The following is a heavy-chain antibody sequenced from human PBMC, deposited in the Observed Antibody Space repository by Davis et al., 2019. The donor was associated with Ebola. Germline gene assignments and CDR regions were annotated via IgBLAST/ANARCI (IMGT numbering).Heavy chain of an antibody. CDR1: GFTVSSNY. Sequence: PGGSLRLSCAASGFTVSSNYMSWVRQAPGKGLEWVSVIYSGGSTYYADSVKGRFTISRHNSKNTLYLQMNSLRAEDTAVYYCARDMGAITGTEAYYYYYGMDVWGQGTTVTVSS. CDR3: ARDMGAITGTEAYYYYYGMDV. D-gene: IGHD1-20*01. J-gene: IGHJ6*02. CDR2: IYSGGST. V-gene: IGHV3-53*04.